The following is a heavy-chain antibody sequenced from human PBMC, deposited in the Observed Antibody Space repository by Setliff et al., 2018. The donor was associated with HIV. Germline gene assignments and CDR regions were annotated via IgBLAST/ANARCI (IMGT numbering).Heavy chain of an antibody. CDR2: IWYDGSSK. V-gene: IGHV3-33*08. CDR1: GFSFSSYG. J-gene: IGHJ6*03. Sequence: LRLSCAASGFSFSSYGMHWVRQAPGKGLEWVAIIWYDGSSKYYADSVKGRFTISRDTSKDTLYLQMNSLRAEDTAVYYCARVVGVAPYYYMDAWGKGTAVTVSS. CDR3: ARVVGVAPYYYMDA. D-gene: IGHD2-15*01.